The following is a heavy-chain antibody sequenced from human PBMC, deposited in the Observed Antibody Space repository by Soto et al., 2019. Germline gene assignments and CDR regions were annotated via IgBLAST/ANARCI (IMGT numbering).Heavy chain of an antibody. CDR2: IYYTGST. CDR3: ARHVWPRDRLFDP. D-gene: IGHD3-16*01. V-gene: IGHV4-39*01. CDR1: GDSSSSSNYY. J-gene: IGHJ5*02. Sequence: QLQLQESGPGLMKPSETLSLTCAVSGDSSSSSNYYWGWIRQPPGTGLAWIGSIYYTGSTYYNQSLKSRVTISVDTSKNHFSLKVSSVIAADTAVYYCARHVWPRDRLFDPWGQGTLVTVSS.